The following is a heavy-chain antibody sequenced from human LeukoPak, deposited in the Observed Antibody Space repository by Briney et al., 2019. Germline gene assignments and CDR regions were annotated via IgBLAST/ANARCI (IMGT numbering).Heavy chain of an antibody. CDR3: ARVRYGELDV. Sequence: PGGSLRLSCAASGFTFSNYAMSWVRQAPGKGLEWVSAIGVNTYYTDSVKGRFTISRDDSKNTLYLQMNSLRAEDTAVYYCARVRYGELDVWGQGTTVSVAS. V-gene: IGHV3-23*01. J-gene: IGHJ6*02. CDR1: GFTFSNYA. CDR2: IGVNT. D-gene: IGHD4-17*01.